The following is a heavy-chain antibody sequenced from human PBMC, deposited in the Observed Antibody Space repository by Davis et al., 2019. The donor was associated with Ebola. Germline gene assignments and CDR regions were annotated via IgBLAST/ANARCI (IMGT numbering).Heavy chain of an antibody. D-gene: IGHD6-13*01. CDR2: IYPGDSDT. V-gene: IGHV5-51*01. CDR3: TAGIAAAVSDY. J-gene: IGHJ4*02. CDR1: GYKFTKYW. Sequence: QVSCQGSGYKFTKYWIGWVRQMPGKGLEWLGVIYPGDSDTRLSPSFQGQVTISADKYISTGYLQWGSLKASDTAMYYCTAGIAAAVSDYWGQGTLVTVSS.